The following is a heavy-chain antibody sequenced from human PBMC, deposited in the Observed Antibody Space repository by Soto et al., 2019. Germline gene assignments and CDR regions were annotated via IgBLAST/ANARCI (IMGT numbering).Heavy chain of an antibody. CDR1: GGTFSTYT. V-gene: IGHV1-69*02. CDR2: IIPILGIA. J-gene: IGHJ5*02. D-gene: IGHD3-9*01. CDR3: ARGLTGYHLNWFDP. Sequence: SVKVSCKASGGTFSTYTISWVRQAPGQGLEWMGRIIPILGIANYAQKFQGRVTITADKSTSTAYMELSSPRSEDAAVYYCARGLTGYHLNWFDPWGQGTLVTVSS.